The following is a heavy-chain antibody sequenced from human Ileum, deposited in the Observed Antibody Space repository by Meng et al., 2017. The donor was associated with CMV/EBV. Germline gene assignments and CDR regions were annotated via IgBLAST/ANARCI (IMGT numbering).Heavy chain of an antibody. D-gene: IGHD3-10*01. Sequence: QAQLQESGPGLVKPSETLSLTCTVSGGSISSSSYSWGWIRQPPGKGLEWIGSIYYSGSTYYNPSLKSRVTISVDTSKNQFSLKLSSVTAADTAVYYCARVGAMVRGPHFDYWGQGTLVTVSS. CDR2: IYYSGST. V-gene: IGHV4-39*07. CDR1: GGSISSSSYS. J-gene: IGHJ4*02. CDR3: ARVGAMVRGPHFDY.